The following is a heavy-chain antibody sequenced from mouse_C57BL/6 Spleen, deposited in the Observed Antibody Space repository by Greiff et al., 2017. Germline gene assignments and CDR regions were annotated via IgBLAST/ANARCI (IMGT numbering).Heavy chain of an antibody. J-gene: IGHJ4*01. D-gene: IGHD2-4*01. CDR2: IRSKSSNYAT. CDR3: VRDGKDYDVGAMDY. Sequence: EVQGVESGGGLVQPKGSLKLSCAASGFTFNTYAMHWVRQAPGKGLEWVARIRSKSSNYATYYADSMKDRITISRDDSQSMLYLQMNNLKTADTAMYYCVRDGKDYDVGAMDYWGQGTSVTVSS. CDR1: GFTFNTYA. V-gene: IGHV10-3*01.